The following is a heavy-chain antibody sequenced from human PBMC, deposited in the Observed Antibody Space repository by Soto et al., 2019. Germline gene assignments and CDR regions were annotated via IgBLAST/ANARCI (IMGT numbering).Heavy chain of an antibody. Sequence: QVQLQESGPGLVKPSETLSLTCAVSGGSISISNWWSWVRQTPGKGLEWIGQIHHSGSTNYSPSLTSRVTISVDKSKNQFSLKMTSVTAADTAVYYCARGGYYFYMDVWGNGTTVTVSS. CDR3: ARGGYYFYMDV. V-gene: IGHV4-4*02. CDR1: GGSISISNW. CDR2: IHHSGST. D-gene: IGHD1-26*01. J-gene: IGHJ6*03.